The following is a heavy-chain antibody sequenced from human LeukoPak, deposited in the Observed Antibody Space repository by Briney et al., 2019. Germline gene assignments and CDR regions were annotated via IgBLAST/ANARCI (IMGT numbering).Heavy chain of an antibody. Sequence: GGSLRLSCAASGFTFSSYAMHWVRQAPGKGLEWVAVISYDGSNKYYADSVKGRFTISRDNSKNTLYLQMNSLRAEDTAVYYCARARPVPSYYYYGMDVWGQGTTVTVSS. CDR2: ISYDGSNK. D-gene: IGHD2-2*01. V-gene: IGHV3-30-3*01. J-gene: IGHJ6*02. CDR3: ARARPVPSYYYYGMDV. CDR1: GFTFSSYA.